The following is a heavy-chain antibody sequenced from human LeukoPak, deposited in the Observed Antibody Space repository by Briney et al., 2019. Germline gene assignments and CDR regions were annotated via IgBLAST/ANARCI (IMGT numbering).Heavy chain of an antibody. V-gene: IGHV3-74*01. D-gene: IGHD1-26*01. Sequence: SGGSLRLSCAASGFTFSSNWMHWVRQGPGKGLVWVSRINSDGSSTSYADSVKGRFTISRDNAKNTLYLQMNSLRVEDTAVYYCASLSHSGSYLGDAAFDIWGQGTMVTVSS. CDR1: GFTFSSNW. J-gene: IGHJ3*02. CDR3: ASLSHSGSYLGDAAFDI. CDR2: INSDGSST.